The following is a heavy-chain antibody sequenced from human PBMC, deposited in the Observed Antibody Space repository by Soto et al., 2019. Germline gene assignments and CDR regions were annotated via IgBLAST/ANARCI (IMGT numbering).Heavy chain of an antibody. D-gene: IGHD2-21*02. J-gene: IGHJ5*02. CDR3: AREGGLAYCGGDCLYNWFDP. Sequence: QVQLQESGPGLVKPSQTLSLTCTVSGGSISSGDYYWSWVRQHPGKGLEWIGYRSYSGSTYYNPSLKSRVTIVVVTSRNQFSLRLSSVTAADTAVYYCAREGGLAYCGGDCLYNWFDPWGQGTLVTVSS. V-gene: IGHV4-31*03. CDR2: RSYSGST. CDR1: GGSISSGDYY.